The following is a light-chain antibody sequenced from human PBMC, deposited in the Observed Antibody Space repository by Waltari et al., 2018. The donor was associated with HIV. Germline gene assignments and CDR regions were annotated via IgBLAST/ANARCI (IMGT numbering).Light chain of an antibody. Sequence: AIRMTQSPSSLSASTGDRVTISCRASQDIDNYLAWYQQKPGKAPELLIYSTSALQGGVSSRFSGDGSGTDFTLTISCLQSEDFATYFCQQYYNYPWTFGQGTRVEIK. J-gene: IGKJ1*01. V-gene: IGKV1-8*01. CDR2: STS. CDR3: QQYYNYPWT. CDR1: QDIDNY.